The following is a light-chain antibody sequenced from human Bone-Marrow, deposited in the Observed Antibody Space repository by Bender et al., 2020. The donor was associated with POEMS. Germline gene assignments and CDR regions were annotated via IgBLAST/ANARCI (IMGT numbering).Light chain of an antibody. CDR2: SSH. CDR1: SSNIGAHA. CDR3: AVWDDSLNGWV. J-gene: IGLJ3*02. V-gene: IGLV1-44*01. Sequence: QSVLTQPPSASGTPGQRFTISCSGGSSNIGAHAVNWYQHLPGTAPTLLIYSSHRRPSEVPDRFSGSRSGTSASLAISGLQSEDEADYYCAVWDDSLNGWVFGGGTKLTVL.